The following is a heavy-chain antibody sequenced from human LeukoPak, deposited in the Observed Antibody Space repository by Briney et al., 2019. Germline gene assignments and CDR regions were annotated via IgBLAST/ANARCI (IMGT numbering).Heavy chain of an antibody. D-gene: IGHD1-26*01. CDR2: ISLKGLT. CDR1: GGSISGTNW. J-gene: IGHJ4*02. Sequence: SETLSLTCGVSGGSISGTNWWSWVRQPPGQGLEWIGEISLKGLTNYNPSLRSRLTMSLDESKNQVSLNLTSVTAADTAVYYCSRESGPFSPFGFWGQGTLVSVHS. CDR3: SRESGPFSPFGF. V-gene: IGHV4-4*02.